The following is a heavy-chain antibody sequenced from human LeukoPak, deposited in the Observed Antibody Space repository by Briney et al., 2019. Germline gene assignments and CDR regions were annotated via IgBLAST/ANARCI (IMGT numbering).Heavy chain of an antibody. Sequence: GGSLRLSCAVSGFTFSTYAMTWVRRAPGKGLEWVSTIRGSGGTTFYADSVKGRFTISRDDSKDTLYLQMNSLRVEDTAVYYCAKVFWFEHISDYWGQGTLVTVSS. J-gene: IGHJ4*02. V-gene: IGHV3-23*01. CDR2: IRGSGGTT. D-gene: IGHD3-10*01. CDR1: GFTFSTYA. CDR3: AKVFWFEHISDY.